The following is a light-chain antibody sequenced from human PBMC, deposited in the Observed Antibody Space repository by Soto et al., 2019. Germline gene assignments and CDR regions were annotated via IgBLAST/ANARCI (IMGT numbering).Light chain of an antibody. J-gene: IGKJ5*01. Sequence: EIVLTQSPGTLSLSPGERATLSCRASQSVSRNYLAWYQQKPDQAPRLLIYGASNRATGIPDRFSGSGSGTDFTLTISRLEPEDFAVYYCQHYGSSPPITFGQGTRLEIK. V-gene: IGKV3-20*01. CDR2: GAS. CDR1: QSVSRNY. CDR3: QHYGSSPPIT.